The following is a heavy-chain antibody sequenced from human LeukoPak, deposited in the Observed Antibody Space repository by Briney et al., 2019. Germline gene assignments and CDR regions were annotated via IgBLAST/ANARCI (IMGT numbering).Heavy chain of an antibody. CDR3: ARADEILRYFDWLSQPFDY. V-gene: IGHV4-38-2*01. CDR1: GYSISSGYY. J-gene: IGHJ4*02. CDR2: IYHSGST. Sequence: KPSETLSLTCAVSGYSISSGYYWGWIRQPPGKALEWIGSIYHSGSTYYNPSLKSRVTISVDTSKNQFSLKLSSVTAADTAVYYCARADEILRYFDWLSQPFDYWGQGTLVTVSS. D-gene: IGHD3-9*01.